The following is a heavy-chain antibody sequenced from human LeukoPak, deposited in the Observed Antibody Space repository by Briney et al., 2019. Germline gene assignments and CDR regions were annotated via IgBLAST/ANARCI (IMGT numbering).Heavy chain of an antibody. J-gene: IGHJ4*02. CDR1: GGSFSGYS. CDR2: FNHSGST. V-gene: IGHV4-34*01. D-gene: IGHD5-18*01. CDR3: ARVIRAAMVSRTFDY. Sequence: SETLSLTCAVYGGSFSGYSWTWIRQPPGKGLEWIGEFNHSGSTNYNPSLKSRVTISVDTSKNQFSLKLSSVTAADTAVYYCARVIRAAMVSRTFDYWGQGTLVTVSS.